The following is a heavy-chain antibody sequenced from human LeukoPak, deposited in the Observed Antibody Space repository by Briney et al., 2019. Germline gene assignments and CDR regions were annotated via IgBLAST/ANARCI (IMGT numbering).Heavy chain of an antibody. CDR1: GYSFTSYW. CDR2: IDPSDSST. Sequence: GESLRISCKTSGYSFTSYWINWVRQIPGKGLEWMGRIDPSDSSTNYSPSFQGHVTISVDKSISTANLQWSSLKASDSAMYYWARRGNTSPYGMDVWGQGTTVTVPS. CDR3: ARRGNTSPYGMDV. D-gene: IGHD2-2*01. V-gene: IGHV5-10-1*01. J-gene: IGHJ6*02.